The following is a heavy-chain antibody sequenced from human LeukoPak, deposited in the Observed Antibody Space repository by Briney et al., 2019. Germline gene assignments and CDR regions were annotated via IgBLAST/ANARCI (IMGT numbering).Heavy chain of an antibody. Sequence: ASVKVSCKASGYTFTSYDINWVRQATGQGLEWMGWISAYNGNTNYAQKLQGRVTMTTDTSTSTAYMELRSLRSDDTAVYYCARLKGYDSSGDLYYYYYMDVWGKGTTVTVSS. V-gene: IGHV1-18*01. CDR2: ISAYNGNT. CDR1: GYTFTSYD. D-gene: IGHD3-22*01. J-gene: IGHJ6*03. CDR3: ARLKGYDSSGDLYYYYYMDV.